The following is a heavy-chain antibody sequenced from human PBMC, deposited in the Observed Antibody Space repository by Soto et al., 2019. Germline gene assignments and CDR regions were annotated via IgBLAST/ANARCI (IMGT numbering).Heavy chain of an antibody. CDR3: AHSDFSNGMYV. Sequence: QITLKESGPPLVKPTQTLTLTCTFSGFSLSTSGVGVGWIRQPPGKALEWLALIYWDDDKRYSPSLKSRLTXTXXTTKHQVVLTMTNKDPLDTATYYCAHSDFSNGMYVWGQGTTVTVSS. CDR2: IYWDDDK. J-gene: IGHJ6*02. D-gene: IGHD2-21*02. CDR1: GFSLSTSGVG. V-gene: IGHV2-5*02.